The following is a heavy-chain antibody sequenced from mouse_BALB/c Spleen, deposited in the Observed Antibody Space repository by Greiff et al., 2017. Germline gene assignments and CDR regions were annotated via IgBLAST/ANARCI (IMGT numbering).Heavy chain of an antibody. CDR1: GYTFTSYW. Sequence: QVQLQQPGAELVKPGASVKLSCKASGYTFTSYWMHWVKQRPGQGLEWIGEINPSNGRTNYNAKFKSKATVTVDKSSITAYMQLSSLTSEDSAVYYCARGVLEPWYFDGWGAGTTVTVSA. D-gene: IGHD1-1*01. CDR3: ARGVLEPWYFDG. V-gene: IGHV1S81*02. CDR2: INPSNGRT. J-gene: IGHJ1*01.